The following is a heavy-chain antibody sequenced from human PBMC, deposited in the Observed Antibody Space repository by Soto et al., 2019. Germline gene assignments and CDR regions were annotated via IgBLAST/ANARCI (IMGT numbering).Heavy chain of an antibody. CDR3: ARDLGGYSGYDLSGMDV. J-gene: IGHJ6*02. CDR1: GGSISSGDYY. CDR2: IYYSGST. D-gene: IGHD5-12*01. V-gene: IGHV4-30-4*01. Sequence: PSETLSLTCTVSGGSISSGDYYWSWIRQPPGKGLEWIGYIYYSGSTYYNPSLKSRVTISVDTSKNQFSLKLSSVTAADTAVYYCARDLGGYSGYDLSGMDVWGQGTTVTVSS.